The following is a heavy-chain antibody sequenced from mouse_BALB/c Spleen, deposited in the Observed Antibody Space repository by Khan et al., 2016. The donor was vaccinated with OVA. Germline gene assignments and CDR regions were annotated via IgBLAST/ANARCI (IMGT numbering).Heavy chain of an antibody. Sequence: QVRLQQSGPGLVAPSQSLSITCSVSGFSLTDYGVSWIRQPPGKGLEWLGVIWGGGSTYYNSVLESRLSISKDNSKSQVFLKMNSLQTDDTAMYYCAKGVWSYYYAVDYWGQGTSVTVSS. CDR1: GFSLTDYG. CDR3: AKGVWSYYYAVDY. J-gene: IGHJ4*01. V-gene: IGHV2-6-5*01. D-gene: IGHD2-10*02. CDR2: IWGGGST.